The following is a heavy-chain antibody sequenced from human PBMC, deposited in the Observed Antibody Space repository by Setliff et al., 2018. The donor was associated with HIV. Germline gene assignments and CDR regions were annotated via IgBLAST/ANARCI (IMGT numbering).Heavy chain of an antibody. CDR3: ARGEPPTD. CDR1: GGSISSSNW. V-gene: IGHV4-4*02. Sequence: SETLSLTCAVSGGSISSSNWWSWVRQPPGKGLEWIGEIYHSGSTYYNPSLKSRVTISVDTSKDQFSLNLRSATAADTAVYFCARGEPPTDWGQGTLVTVSS. J-gene: IGHJ1*01. CDR2: IYHSGST.